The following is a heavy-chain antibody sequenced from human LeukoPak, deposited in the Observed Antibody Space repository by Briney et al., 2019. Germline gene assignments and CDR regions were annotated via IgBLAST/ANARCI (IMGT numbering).Heavy chain of an antibody. D-gene: IGHD3-3*01. CDR3: ARLRVVRFLEWPQYYFDY. Sequence: SETLSLTCTVSGGSISSSSYYWGWIRQPPGKGLEWIGSIYYSGSTYYIPSLKSRVTISVDTSKNQFSLKLSSVTAADTAVYYCARLRVVRFLEWPQYYFDYWGQGTLVTVSS. CDR1: GGSISSSSYY. CDR2: IYYSGST. V-gene: IGHV4-39*01. J-gene: IGHJ4*02.